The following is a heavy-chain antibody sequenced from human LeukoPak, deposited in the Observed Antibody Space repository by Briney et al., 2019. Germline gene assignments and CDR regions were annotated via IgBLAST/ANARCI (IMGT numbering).Heavy chain of an antibody. CDR1: GFTFTTYW. J-gene: IGHJ4*02. V-gene: IGHV3-7*03. Sequence: GGSLRLSCAASGFTFTTYWMNWVRQAPGKGLEWVANIKQDGSETHYVDSVKGRFTISRDNAKNSLYLQMNSLRAEDTAVYYCARYSGGLLYNYWGQRTLVTVSS. CDR2: IKQDGSET. CDR3: ARYSGGLLYNY. D-gene: IGHD2-2*02.